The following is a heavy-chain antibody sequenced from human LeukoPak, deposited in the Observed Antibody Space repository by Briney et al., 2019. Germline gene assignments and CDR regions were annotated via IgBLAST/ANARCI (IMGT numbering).Heavy chain of an antibody. Sequence: GGSLRLSCAASGFTFSSYGMHWVRQAPGKGLEWVAVISYGGSNKYYADSVKGRFTISRDNSKNTLYLQMNSLRAEDTAVYYCAKAGYCSSTSCYTGSGILSYWGQGTLVTVSS. D-gene: IGHD2-2*02. CDR2: ISYGGSNK. J-gene: IGHJ4*02. CDR1: GFTFSSYG. V-gene: IGHV3-30*18. CDR3: AKAGYCSSTSCYTGSGILSY.